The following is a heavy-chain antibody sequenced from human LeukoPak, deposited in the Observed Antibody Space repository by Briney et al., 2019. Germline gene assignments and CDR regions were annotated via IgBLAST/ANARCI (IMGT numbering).Heavy chain of an antibody. CDR2: ISSSSTI. Sequence: PGGSLRLSCAASGFTFSSYSMNWVRQAPGKGLEWVSYISSSSTIYYADSVKGRFTISRDNAKNSLYLQMNSLRAEDTAVYYCARALTMIVVPQGYWGQGTLVTVSS. D-gene: IGHD3-22*01. CDR1: GFTFSSYS. CDR3: ARALTMIVVPQGY. J-gene: IGHJ4*02. V-gene: IGHV3-48*04.